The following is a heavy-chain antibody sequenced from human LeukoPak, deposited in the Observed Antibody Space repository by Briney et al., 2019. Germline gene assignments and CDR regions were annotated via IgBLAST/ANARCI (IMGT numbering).Heavy chain of an antibody. V-gene: IGHV1-18*01. CDR2: ISANNGNT. J-gene: IGHJ5*02. D-gene: IGHD2-21*01. CDR1: GYIFSNYG. Sequence: GASVNVYCKASGYIFSNYGITWVRQAPGQGLEWMGWISANNGNTNYAQKFQGRVTMTTDTSTSTADMELGSLKSDDTAVYCCARLCSIRWCLHDWFDPWGQGTLVTVSS. CDR3: ARLCSIRWCLHDWFDP.